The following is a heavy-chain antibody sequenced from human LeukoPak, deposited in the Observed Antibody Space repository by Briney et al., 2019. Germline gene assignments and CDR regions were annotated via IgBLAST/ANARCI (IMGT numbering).Heavy chain of an antibody. CDR1: GGSISSYH. J-gene: IGHJ4*02. CDR2: IYNSGST. Sequence: PSETVSLPCTVSGGSISSYHWSWIRQPPGKGLEWIGYIYNSGSTDYNPSLKSRVTISLDTSKNQFSLNLKSVTAADTAVYYCARDSGNSSGYPLNWGQGTLVTVSS. CDR3: ARDSGNSSGYPLN. V-gene: IGHV4-59*01. D-gene: IGHD3-22*01.